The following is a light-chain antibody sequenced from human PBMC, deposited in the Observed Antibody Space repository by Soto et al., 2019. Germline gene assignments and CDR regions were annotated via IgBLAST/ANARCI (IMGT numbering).Light chain of an antibody. CDR1: QSVSSY. CDR3: QQRSNWPLT. V-gene: IGKV3-11*01. J-gene: IGKJ4*01. Sequence: EIVLTKYPATLSLSPGERATLSCMASQSVSSYLAWYQQKPGQAPRLLIYDASNRATGIPARFTGSGSGTDFTLTISSLEPEDFAVYYCQQRSNWPLTFGGGTMVDTK. CDR2: DAS.